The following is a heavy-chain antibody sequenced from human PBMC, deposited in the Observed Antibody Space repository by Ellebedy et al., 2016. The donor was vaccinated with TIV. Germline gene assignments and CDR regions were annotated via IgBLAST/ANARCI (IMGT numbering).Heavy chain of an antibody. Sequence: GESLKISXTASGFSFSGAPMNWVRQTPRKGLEWLASISTTSSTSYAEAVKGRFTISRDNANNSLFLQMNTLRAEDTAVYYCARDKVYSPDAFDLWGQGTMVTVSS. CDR2: ISTTSST. J-gene: IGHJ3*01. CDR1: GFSFSGAP. V-gene: IGHV3-69-1*02. D-gene: IGHD2-21*01. CDR3: ARDKVYSPDAFDL.